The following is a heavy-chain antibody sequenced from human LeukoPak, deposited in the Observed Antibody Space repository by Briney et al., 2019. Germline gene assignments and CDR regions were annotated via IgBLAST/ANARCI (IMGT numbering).Heavy chain of an antibody. J-gene: IGHJ5*02. Sequence: SSETLSLTCAVYGGSFSGYYWSWIRQPPGKGLEWIGEINHSGSTNYNPSLKSRVTISVDTSKNQFSLQLSSVTPEDTAVYYCAGGTYSGYDSWGQGTLVTVSS. CDR2: INHSGST. CDR1: GGSFSGYY. V-gene: IGHV4-34*01. D-gene: IGHD5-12*01. CDR3: AGGTYSGYDS.